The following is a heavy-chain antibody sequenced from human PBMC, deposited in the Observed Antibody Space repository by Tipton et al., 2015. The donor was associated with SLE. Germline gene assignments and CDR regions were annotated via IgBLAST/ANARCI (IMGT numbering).Heavy chain of an antibody. D-gene: IGHD4-17*01. CDR3: ATTVTTTPSYGAFDI. J-gene: IGHJ3*02. V-gene: IGHV4-38-2*02. Sequence: TLSLTCTVSGHSISNGDYYWSWIRQPPGKGLEWIGSLYHSGSAFYNPSIKSRVTISLDTSKSQFSLRLTSITAADTAMYYCATTVTTTPSYGAFDIWGQGTMVTVSS. CDR1: GHSISNGDYY. CDR2: LYHSGSA.